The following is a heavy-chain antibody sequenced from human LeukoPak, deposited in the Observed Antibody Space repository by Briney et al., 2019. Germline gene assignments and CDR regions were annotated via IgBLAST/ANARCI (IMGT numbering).Heavy chain of an antibody. CDR2: ISSSGSTL. V-gene: IGHV3-11*01. CDR3: ARDRYYYDSTNYS. CDR1: GFTFSDHY. D-gene: IGHD3-22*01. Sequence: GGSLRLSCAASGFTFSDHYMSWIRQAPGKGLEWISYISSSGSTLYYADSVKGRFTISRDNAMNSLFLQMNSLRAEDTAVYYCARDRYYYDSTNYSGGQGTLVTVSS. J-gene: IGHJ4*02.